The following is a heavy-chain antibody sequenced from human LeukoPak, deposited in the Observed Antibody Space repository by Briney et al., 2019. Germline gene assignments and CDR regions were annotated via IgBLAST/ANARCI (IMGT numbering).Heavy chain of an antibody. CDR3: ARKIIDDILTGGYYYYYGMDV. Sequence: PGGSLRLSCAASGFTFSSYAMHWVRQAPGKGLEWVAVISYDGSNKYYADSVKGRFTISRDNSKNTLYLQMNSLRAEDTAVYYCARKIIDDILTGGYYYYYGMDVWGQGTTVTVSS. CDR1: GFTFSSYA. D-gene: IGHD3-9*01. CDR2: ISYDGSNK. V-gene: IGHV3-30-3*01. J-gene: IGHJ6*02.